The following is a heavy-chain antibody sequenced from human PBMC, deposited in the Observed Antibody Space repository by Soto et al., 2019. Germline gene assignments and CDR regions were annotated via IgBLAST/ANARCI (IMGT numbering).Heavy chain of an antibody. CDR3: ARGINDDVWSGYYGELYFDY. V-gene: IGHV1-2*04. Sequence: ASVKVSCKASGYTFTGYYMHWVRQAPGQGLEWMGWINPNSGGTNYAQKFQGWVTMTRDTSISTAYMELSRLRSDDTAVYYCARGINDDVWSGYYGELYFDYWGQGTLVTVSS. D-gene: IGHD3-3*01. J-gene: IGHJ4*02. CDR1: GYTFTGYY. CDR2: INPNSGGT.